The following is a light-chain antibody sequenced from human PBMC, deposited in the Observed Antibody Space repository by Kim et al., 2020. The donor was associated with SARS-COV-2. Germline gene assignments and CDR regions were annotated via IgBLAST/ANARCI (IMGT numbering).Light chain of an antibody. CDR3: CSYTGSGTVG. Sequence: QSVTISCTGTRSDGGSPDYVSWYQQHPGTVPKRIFYNVKTQPAGVPVRFSGSKSGSVVSMTISGLQTEGETDCQCCSYTGSGTVGFGRGTQLNGL. CDR1: RSDGGSPDY. V-gene: IGLV2-11*03. CDR2: NVK. J-gene: IGLJ2*01.